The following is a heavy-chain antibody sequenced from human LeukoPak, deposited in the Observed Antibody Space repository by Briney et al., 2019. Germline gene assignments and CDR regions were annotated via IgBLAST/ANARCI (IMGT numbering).Heavy chain of an antibody. V-gene: IGHV1-18*01. J-gene: IGHJ4*02. CDR1: GYTFTSYG. D-gene: IGHD3-10*01. CDR2: ISAYNGNT. Sequence: GASVKVSCKASGYTFTSYGISWVPQAPGQGLEWMGWISAYNGNTNYAQKLQGRVTMTTDTSTSTAYTELRSLRSDDTAVYYCARGLPRYGSGSSDTYFDYWGQGTLVTVSS. CDR3: ARGLPRYGSGSSDTYFDY.